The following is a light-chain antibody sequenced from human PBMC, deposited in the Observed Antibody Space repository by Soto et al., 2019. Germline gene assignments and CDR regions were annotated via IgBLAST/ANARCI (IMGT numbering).Light chain of an antibody. J-gene: IGKJ5*01. V-gene: IGKV3-20*01. CDR2: GVS. CDR1: QPVSINF. CDR3: QQYANSPIT. Sequence: ELELTQAPCTLSFSPGESAALSFSASQPVSINFLAWYQQKPGQAPRLLIYGVSSRASGIPDRFFGSGSGTDFTLTINRLEPEDFAVYYCQQYANSPITFGQRTRLPIK.